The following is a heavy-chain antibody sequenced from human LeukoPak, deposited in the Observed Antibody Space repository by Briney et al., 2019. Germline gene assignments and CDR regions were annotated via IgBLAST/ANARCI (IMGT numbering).Heavy chain of an antibody. D-gene: IGHD5-24*01. CDR3: ARDAGDGYYFDY. CDR1: GGSISSYY. V-gene: IGHV4-59*01. CDR2: IYYSGST. Sequence: PSETLSLTCTVSGGSISSYYWSWIRQPPGKGLEWIGYIYYSGSTNYNPSLKSRVTISVDTSKNQFSLKLSSVTAADTAVYYCARDAGDGYYFDYWGQGTLVTVSS. J-gene: IGHJ4*02.